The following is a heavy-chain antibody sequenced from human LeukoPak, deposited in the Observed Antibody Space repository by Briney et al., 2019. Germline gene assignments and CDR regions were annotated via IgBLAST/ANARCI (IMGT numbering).Heavy chain of an antibody. Sequence: GGSLRHPCAASGFTFSSYAMSWVRQAPGKGLEWVSAISGSGGSTYYADSVKGRFTISRDNSKNTLYLQMNSLRAEDTAVYYCAKVKWELPGRGAFDIWGQGTMVTVSS. CDR3: AKVKWELPGRGAFDI. D-gene: IGHD1-26*01. CDR2: ISGSGGST. V-gene: IGHV3-23*01. CDR1: GFTFSSYA. J-gene: IGHJ3*02.